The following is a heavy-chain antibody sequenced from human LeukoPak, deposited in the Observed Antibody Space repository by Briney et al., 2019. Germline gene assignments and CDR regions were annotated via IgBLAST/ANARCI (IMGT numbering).Heavy chain of an antibody. J-gene: IGHJ6*02. Sequence: SETLSLTCAVYGGSFRWYYCSWIRQPPAKGLDWIGEINHSGSTNYNPSLKSRATIPVDTSKNQFSLQLSSVTAADTAVYYCARKGSSWYRAGMDVWGQGTTVTVSS. CDR2: INHSGST. CDR1: GGSFRWYY. V-gene: IGHV4-34*01. D-gene: IGHD6-13*01. CDR3: ARKGSSWYRAGMDV.